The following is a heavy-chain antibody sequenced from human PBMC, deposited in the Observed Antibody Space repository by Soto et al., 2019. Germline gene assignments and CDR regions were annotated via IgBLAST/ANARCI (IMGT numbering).Heavy chain of an antibody. CDR2: ISYGGST. J-gene: IGHJ4*02. Sequence: SETLSLTCTVSGGSINSGGYCWSWIRQHPGKCLDWIGCISYGGSTSYNPSLKSRVTISVDTSKNQFSLRLNSVTAADTAVYYCVRSSIEPRVFMHPFDYWGQGTLVTVS. CDR1: GGSINSGGYC. CDR3: VRSSIEPRVFMHPFDY. D-gene: IGHD6-6*01. V-gene: IGHV4-31*03.